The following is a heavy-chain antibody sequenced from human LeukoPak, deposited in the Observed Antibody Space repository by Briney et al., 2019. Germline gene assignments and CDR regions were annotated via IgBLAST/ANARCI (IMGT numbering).Heavy chain of an antibody. CDR3: AKGLSSSWSVRGPLDY. CDR2: ISGSGGST. D-gene: IGHD6-13*01. J-gene: IGHJ4*02. V-gene: IGHV3-23*01. Sequence: PGGSLRLSCAASGFTFSNAWMNWVRQAPGKGLEWVSAISGSGGSTYYADSVKGRFTISRDNSKNTLYLQMNSLRAEDTAVYYCAKGLSSSWSVRGPLDYWGQGTLVTVSS. CDR1: GFTFSNAW.